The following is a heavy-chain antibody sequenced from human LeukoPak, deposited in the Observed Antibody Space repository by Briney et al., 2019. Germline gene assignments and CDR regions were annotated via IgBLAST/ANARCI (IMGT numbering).Heavy chain of an antibody. CDR2: IKSKTDGGTT. CDR3: TTTSYSSGWYLDYFDY. CDR1: GYSISSGYY. Sequence: ETLSLTCTVSGYSISSGYYWGWIRQPPGKGLEWVVRIKSKTDGGTTDYAAPVKGRFTISRDDSKNTLYLQMNSLKTEDTAVYYCTTTSYSSGWYLDYFDYWGQGTLVTVSS. D-gene: IGHD6-19*01. J-gene: IGHJ4*02. V-gene: IGHV3-15*01.